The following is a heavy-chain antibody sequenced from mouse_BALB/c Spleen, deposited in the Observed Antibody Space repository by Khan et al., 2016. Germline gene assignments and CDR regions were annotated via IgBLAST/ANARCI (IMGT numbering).Heavy chain of an antibody. D-gene: IGHD1-1*01. CDR1: GYTFTNYG. J-gene: IGHJ1*01. CDR3: ARYRYYYGSSRYFDV. V-gene: IGHV9-3-1*01. Sequence: LVESGPELKKPGKTVKISCKASGYTFTNYGMNWVKQAPGKGLKWMVWINTYSGESTYADDFKRRFAFSLETSANTAYLQINNLKNEDTATYFFARYRYYYGSSRYFDVWGAGTTFTVSS. CDR2: INTYSGES.